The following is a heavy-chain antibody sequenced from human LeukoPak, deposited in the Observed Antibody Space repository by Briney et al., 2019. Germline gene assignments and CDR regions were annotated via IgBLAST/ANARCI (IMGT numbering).Heavy chain of an antibody. Sequence: SETLSLTCAVYGGSFSGYYWSWIRQPPGKGLEWIGEINHSGSTNYNPSLKSRVTISVDTSKNHFSLRLSSVTAADTAMYYCARDYVTSYYYYGMDVWGQGTTVTVSS. CDR1: GGSFSGYY. J-gene: IGHJ6*02. CDR3: ARDYVTSYYYYGMDV. CDR2: INHSGST. D-gene: IGHD3-10*02. V-gene: IGHV4-34*01.